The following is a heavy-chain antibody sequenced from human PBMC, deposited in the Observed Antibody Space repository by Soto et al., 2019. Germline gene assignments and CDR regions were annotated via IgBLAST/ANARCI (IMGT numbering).Heavy chain of an antibody. CDR2: VSIGCST. CDR1: GFTLSSYA. CDR3: AERRGAGGYFDC. V-gene: IGHV3-23*01. J-gene: IGHJ4*02. D-gene: IGHD2-15*01. Sequence: PGWSLRLSCAASGFTLSSYAMGWVRQGPGKGLEWVAVVSIGCSTTYADSVRGRFTISRDNSKNTLSLQMNSLTAEDAALYVCAERRGAGGYFDCWGQGALVTVSS.